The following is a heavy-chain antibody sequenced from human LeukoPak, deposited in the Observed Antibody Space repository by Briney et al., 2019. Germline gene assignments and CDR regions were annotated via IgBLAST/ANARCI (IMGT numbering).Heavy chain of an antibody. Sequence: SETLSITCTVSGGSISSYYWSWIRQPPGKGLEWIGYIYTSGSTNYNPSLKSRVAISVDTSKKQFSLKLSSVTAADTAVYYCARPLPGKRGDPIDAFDIWGQGTMVTVSS. V-gene: IGHV4-4*09. J-gene: IGHJ3*02. CDR1: GGSISSYY. D-gene: IGHD3-10*01. CDR2: IYTSGST. CDR3: ARPLPGKRGDPIDAFDI.